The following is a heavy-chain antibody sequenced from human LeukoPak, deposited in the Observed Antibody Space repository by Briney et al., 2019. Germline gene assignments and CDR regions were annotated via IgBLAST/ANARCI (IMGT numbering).Heavy chain of an antibody. CDR1: GFTFSSYA. D-gene: IGHD5-24*01. CDR2: ISYDGSNK. Sequence: GGSLRLSCAAPGFTFSSYAMHWVRQAPGKGLEWVAVISYDGSNKYYADSVKGRFTISRDNSKNTLYLQMNSLRAEDTAVYHCARVPDERWLQTGDYWGQGTLVTVSS. J-gene: IGHJ4*02. V-gene: IGHV3-30-3*01. CDR3: ARVPDERWLQTGDY.